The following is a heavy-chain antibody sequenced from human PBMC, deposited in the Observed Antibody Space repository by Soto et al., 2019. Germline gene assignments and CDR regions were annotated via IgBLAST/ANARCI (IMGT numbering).Heavy chain of an antibody. CDR1: GYTFTSSY. J-gene: IGHJ4*02. CDR2: INPNGGST. Sequence: QVQLVQSGAEVKKPGASVKLSCKASGYTFTSSYAHWVRQAPGQGLEWVAIINPNGGSTNYAQEFQGRVTVTRDTSTSTVFMELSSLHSDDTAVYYCARDLLAANYWGQGTLVTVSS. CDR3: ARDLLAANY. V-gene: IGHV1-46*01. D-gene: IGHD2-15*01.